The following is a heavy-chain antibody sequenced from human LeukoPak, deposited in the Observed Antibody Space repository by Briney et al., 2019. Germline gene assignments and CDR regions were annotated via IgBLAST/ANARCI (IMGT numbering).Heavy chain of an antibody. J-gene: IGHJ5*02. Sequence: SETLSLTCAVYGGSFSGYYWSWIRQPPGKGLEWIGYIYYSGSTYYNPSLKSRVTISVDTSKNQFSLKLSSVTAADTAVYYCARGRGTSTYNWFDPWGQGTLVTVSS. CDR2: IYYSGST. D-gene: IGHD1-26*01. V-gene: IGHV4-34*09. CDR3: ARGRGTSTYNWFDP. CDR1: GGSFSGYY.